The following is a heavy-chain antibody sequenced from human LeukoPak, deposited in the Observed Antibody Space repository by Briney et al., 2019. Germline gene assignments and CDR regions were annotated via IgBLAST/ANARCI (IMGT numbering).Heavy chain of an antibody. CDR1: GFTVSSNY. J-gene: IGHJ4*02. V-gene: IGHV3-53*01. Sequence: GGSLRLSCAASGFTVSSNYMSWVRQAPGKGLEWVSFIYSGGSTYYADSVKGRFTISRDNSKNTLYLQMNSLRAEDTAVYYCARGPQEYYYDSSGYHFDYWGQGTLVTVSS. CDR3: ARGPQEYYYDSSGYHFDY. D-gene: IGHD3-22*01. CDR2: IYSGGST.